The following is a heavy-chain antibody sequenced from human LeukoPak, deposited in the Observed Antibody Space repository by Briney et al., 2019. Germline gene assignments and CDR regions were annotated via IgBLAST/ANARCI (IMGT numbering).Heavy chain of an antibody. CDR1: GYTFTSYD. J-gene: IGHJ6*02. CDR3: ARSTLRYSLNHLDV. V-gene: IGHV1-18*01. D-gene: IGHD3-16*01. CDR2: ISAYNGNT. Sequence: ASVKVSCKASGYTFTSYDINWVRQATGQGPEWMGWISAYNGNTNYAQKLQGRVTMTTDTSTSTAYMELRSLRSDDTAVYYCARSTLRYSLNHLDVWGQGTTVTVSS.